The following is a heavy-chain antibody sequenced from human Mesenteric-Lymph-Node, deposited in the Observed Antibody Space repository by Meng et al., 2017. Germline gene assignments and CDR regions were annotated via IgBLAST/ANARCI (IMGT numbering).Heavy chain of an antibody. CDR3: AREGLYNFDY. V-gene: IGHV1-2*06. CDR2: INPNSGGT. J-gene: IGHJ4*02. CDR1: GGTFSSYA. D-gene: IGHD3-16*01. Sequence: QVQLVQSGAEVKKPGSSVKVSCKASGGTFSSYAISWVRQAPGQGLEWMGRINPNSGGTNYAQKFQGRVTMTRDTSISTAYMELSRLRSDDTAVYYCAREGLYNFDYWGQGTLVTVSS.